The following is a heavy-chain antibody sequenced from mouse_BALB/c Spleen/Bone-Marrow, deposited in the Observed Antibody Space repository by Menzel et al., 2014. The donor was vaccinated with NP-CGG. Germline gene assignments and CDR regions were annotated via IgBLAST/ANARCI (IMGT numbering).Heavy chain of an antibody. CDR2: IWSGGIT. D-gene: IGHD4-1*01. J-gene: IGHJ2*01. CDR1: GFSLTDYG. CDR3: AKLGGYFDY. V-gene: IGHV2-6-5*01. Sequence: QVQLQQPGPGLVAPSQSLSITCTVSGFSLTDYGVSWIRQPPGKGLEWLGVIWSGGITYYSSALKSSLTISKDNSKSQVFLKMNSLQTDDAAMYYCAKLGGYFDYWGQGTTLTVSS.